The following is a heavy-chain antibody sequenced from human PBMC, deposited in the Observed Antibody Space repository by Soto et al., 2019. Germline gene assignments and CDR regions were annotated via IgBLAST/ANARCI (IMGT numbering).Heavy chain of an antibody. Sequence: SETMSLTCTVSGGSISRHFWSWVRQPPGKGLEWIGYIYYSGSTTYNPSLKSRVTISIDTSRTQFSLNLTSVTAADTAVYYCARDLVRGIFYAMDVWGQGTTVTVSS. CDR2: IYYSGST. CDR1: GGSISRHF. J-gene: IGHJ6*02. CDR3: ARDLVRGIFYAMDV. D-gene: IGHD3-10*01. V-gene: IGHV4-59*11.